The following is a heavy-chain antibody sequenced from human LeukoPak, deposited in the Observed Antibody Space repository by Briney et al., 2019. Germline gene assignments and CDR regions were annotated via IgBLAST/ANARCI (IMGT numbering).Heavy chain of an antibody. CDR1: GFSFGAYS. CDR3: ARALYYDILTNYQTHTYYFDY. V-gene: IGHV3-21*01. CDR2: VSSRSSNI. J-gene: IGHJ4*02. Sequence: GGSLRLSCAASGFSFGAYSMNWVRQAPGKGLEWVSSVSSRSSNIYYADSMKGRFTVSRDNAKNSLYLQMNSLRAEDTAVYYCARALYYDILTNYQTHTYYFDYWGQGTLLTVSS. D-gene: IGHD3-9*01.